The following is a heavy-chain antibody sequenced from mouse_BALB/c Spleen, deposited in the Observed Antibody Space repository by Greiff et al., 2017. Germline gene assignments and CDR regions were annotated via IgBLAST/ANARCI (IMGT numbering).Heavy chain of an antibody. D-gene: IGHD2-4*01. V-gene: IGHV1-5*01. J-gene: IGHJ3*01. CDR3: TREEIYCDYPWFAD. Sequence: VQLQQSGTVLARPGASVKMSCKASGYTFTSYWMHWVNQRPGQGLEWIGAIYPGNSDTSYNQKFKGKAKLTAVTSTSTAYMELSSLTNEDSAVYYCTREEIYCDYPWFADWGQGTLVTVSA. CDR1: GYTFTSYW. CDR2: IYPGNSDT.